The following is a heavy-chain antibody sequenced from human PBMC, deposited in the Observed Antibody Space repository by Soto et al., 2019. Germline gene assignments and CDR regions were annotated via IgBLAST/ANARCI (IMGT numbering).Heavy chain of an antibody. CDR2: ISSSSSYI. J-gene: IGHJ6*03. Sequence: GGSLRLSCAASGFTFSSYSMNWVRQAPGKGLEWVSSISSSSSYIYYADSVKGRFTISRDNAKNSLYLQMNSLRAEDTAVYYCASKDYGDYYYYYYMDVWGKGTTVTVSS. CDR3: ASKDYGDYYYYYYMDV. D-gene: IGHD4-17*01. V-gene: IGHV3-21*01. CDR1: GFTFSSYS.